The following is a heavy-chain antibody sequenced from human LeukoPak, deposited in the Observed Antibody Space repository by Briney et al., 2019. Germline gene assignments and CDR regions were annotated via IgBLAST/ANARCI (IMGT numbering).Heavy chain of an antibody. CDR2: IYSGGST. Sequence: GGSLRLSCAASGFTVSSNHMSWVRQAPGKGLEWVSVIYSGGSTYYADSVRGRFTISRDNSKNTLYLQMNSLRAEDTAVYYCARIVRSGSYFSGMDVWGQGTTVTVSS. CDR1: GFTVSSNH. J-gene: IGHJ6*02. V-gene: IGHV3-66*01. CDR3: ARIVRSGSYFSGMDV. D-gene: IGHD1-26*01.